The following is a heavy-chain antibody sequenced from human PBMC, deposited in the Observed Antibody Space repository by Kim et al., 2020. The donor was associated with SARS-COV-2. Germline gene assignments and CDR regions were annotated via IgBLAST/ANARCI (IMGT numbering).Heavy chain of an antibody. J-gene: IGHJ4*02. CDR1: GFTVSSNY. V-gene: IGHV3-66*01. CDR2: IYSGGST. D-gene: IGHD6-13*01. CDR3: ASERFWQQLAFDY. Sequence: GGSLRLSCAASGFTVSSNYMSWVRQAPGKGLEWVSVIYSGGSTYYADSVKGRFTISRDNSKNTLYLQMNSLRAEDTAVYYCASERFWQQLAFDYWGQGTLVTVSS.